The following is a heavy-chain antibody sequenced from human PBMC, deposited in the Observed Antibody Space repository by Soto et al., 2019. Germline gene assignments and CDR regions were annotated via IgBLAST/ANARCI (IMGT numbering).Heavy chain of an antibody. V-gene: IGHV1-2*04. CDR1: GYTFTGYY. CDR3: ARDHCSGTSCSKPSTDWFDP. CDR2: INPNSGGT. D-gene: IGHD2-2*01. Sequence: ASVKVSCKASGYTFTGYYMHWVRQAPGQGLEWMGWINPNSGGTNYAQKFQGWVTMTRDTSISTAYMELSRLRSDDTAVYYCARDHCSGTSCSKPSTDWFDPWGQGTLVTVSS. J-gene: IGHJ5*02.